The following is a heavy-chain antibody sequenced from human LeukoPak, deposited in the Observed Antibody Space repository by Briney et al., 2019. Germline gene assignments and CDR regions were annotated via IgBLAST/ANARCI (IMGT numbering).Heavy chain of an antibody. CDR3: AREGYNWNYVAY. J-gene: IGHJ4*02. D-gene: IGHD1-20*01. V-gene: IGHV3-7*01. CDR1: GFSFNSYW. CDR2: TNKYGSEI. Sequence: GGSLRLSCAASGFSFNSYWMSWVRQAPGKGLEWVANTNKYGSEICYVDSVKGRFTISRDNAKKSLFLQMNSMRAEDTAVYYCAREGYNWNYVAYWGQGTLVTVSS.